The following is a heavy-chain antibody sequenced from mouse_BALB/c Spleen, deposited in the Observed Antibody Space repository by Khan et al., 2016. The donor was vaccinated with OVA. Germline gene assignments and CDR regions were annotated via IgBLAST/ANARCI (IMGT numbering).Heavy chain of an antibody. CDR3: TRLGYSETMDY. J-gene: IGHJ4*01. CDR2: INTYTGEP. D-gene: IGHD2-14*01. V-gene: IGHV9-3-1*01. Sequence: QIQLVQSGPELKKPGETVKISCKASGYTFTNYGMNWVKQAPGKGLKWMGFINTYTGEPTYADDFKGRFAFSLETSASTAYLQINNLKNEDTSTYVGTRLGYSETMDYWGQGTSVTVSS. CDR1: GYTFTNYG.